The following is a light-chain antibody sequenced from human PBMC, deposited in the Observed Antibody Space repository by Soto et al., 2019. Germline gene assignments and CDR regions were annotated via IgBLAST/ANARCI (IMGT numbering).Light chain of an antibody. CDR1: QGIGTH. CDR2: GTA. J-gene: IGKJ4*01. CDR3: LQHAGYPFT. V-gene: IGKV1-17*03. Sequence: DIQLTQSPSAMSASVGDRVTITCRASQGIGTHLTWFQQKPGRVPKRLIYGTANLQNGVPTRFSGTGSGTEFTLTISSPQPEDFATYYYLQHAGYPFTFGGGTKVEIK.